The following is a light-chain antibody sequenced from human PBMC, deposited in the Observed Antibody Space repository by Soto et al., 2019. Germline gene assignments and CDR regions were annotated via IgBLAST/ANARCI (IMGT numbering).Light chain of an antibody. CDR1: QGISNY. CDR3: QKYNSAVSI. CDR2: AAS. J-gene: IGKJ3*01. V-gene: IGKV1-27*01. Sequence: DIQMTQSPSSLSASVGDRVTITFRASQGISNYFAWYQQKPGKVPKLLIYAASTLQSGVPSRLIGSASGTDFTLTISSLQPEDVTTYYCQKYNSAVSIFGPGTKVHI.